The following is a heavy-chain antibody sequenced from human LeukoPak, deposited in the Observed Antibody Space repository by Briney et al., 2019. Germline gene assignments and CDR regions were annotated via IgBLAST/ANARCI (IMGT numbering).Heavy chain of an antibody. CDR2: ISWNSGSI. D-gene: IGHD3-10*01. V-gene: IGHV3-9*01. Sequence: PGRSLRLSCAAPGFTFDDYAMHWVRQAPGKGLEWVSGISWNSGSIGYADSVKGRLTIPRDNAKNSLYLQMNSLRAEDTALYYCAKDPSDVLLWFGELWGPYYFDYWGQGTLVTVSS. CDR1: GFTFDDYA. CDR3: AKDPSDVLLWFGELWGPYYFDY. J-gene: IGHJ4*02.